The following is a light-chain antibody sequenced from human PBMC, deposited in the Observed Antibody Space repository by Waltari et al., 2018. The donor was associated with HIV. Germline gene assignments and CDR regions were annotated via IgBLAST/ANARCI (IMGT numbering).Light chain of an antibody. CDR2: QDN. Sequence: SYELTQPPSVSVSPGQTASITCSGNKLGGKYASWYQQKPGQSPVLVIYQDNKRPSGIPERFSGSNSGKTATLTISGTQTMDEADYYCQAWDSATGVLGGGTNLTVL. V-gene: IGLV3-1*01. CDR3: QAWDSATGV. J-gene: IGLJ2*01. CDR1: KLGGKY.